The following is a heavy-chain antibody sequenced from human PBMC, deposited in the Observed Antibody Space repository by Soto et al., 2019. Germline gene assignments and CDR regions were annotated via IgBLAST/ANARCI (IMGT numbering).Heavy chain of an antibody. CDR2: IHYTGST. D-gene: IGHD3-3*02. J-gene: IGHJ6*02. V-gene: IGHV4-31*03. Sequence: NPSETLSLTCTVSGGSIRSGGYYWTWIRQHPGKGLEWIGYIHYTGSTYYNPSLRSRVTISEDTSKNQFSLKLSSVTAADTAVYYCARDPISGMDVWGQGTTVTVSS. CDR3: ARDPISGMDV. CDR1: GGSIRSGGYY.